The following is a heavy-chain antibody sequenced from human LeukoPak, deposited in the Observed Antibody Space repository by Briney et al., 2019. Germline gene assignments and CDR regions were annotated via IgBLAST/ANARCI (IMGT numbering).Heavy chain of an antibody. CDR3: ARGSLTWYYYGSVSSAFDI. V-gene: IGHV4-34*01. Sequence: SETLSLTCAVYGGSFSGYYWSWIRQPPGKGLEWIVEINHSGSTNYNPSLKSRVTISVDTSKNQFSLKLSSVTAADPAVYYCARGSLTWYYYGSVSSAFDIWGQGTMVTVSS. J-gene: IGHJ3*02. CDR1: GGSFSGYY. CDR2: INHSGST. D-gene: IGHD3-10*01.